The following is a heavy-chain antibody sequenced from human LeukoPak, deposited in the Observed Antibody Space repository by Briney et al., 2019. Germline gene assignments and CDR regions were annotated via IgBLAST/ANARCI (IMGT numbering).Heavy chain of an antibody. V-gene: IGHV1-2*02. Sequence: ASVKVSCKASGYTFTSYGISWVRQAPGQGLEWMGWINPNSGGTNYAQKFQGRVTMTRDTSISTAYMELSRLRSDDTAVYYCARVSVGGYYYYMDVRGKGTPVTISS. CDR3: ARVSVGGYYYYMDV. CDR2: INPNSGGT. D-gene: IGHD1-14*01. J-gene: IGHJ6*03. CDR1: GYTFTSYG.